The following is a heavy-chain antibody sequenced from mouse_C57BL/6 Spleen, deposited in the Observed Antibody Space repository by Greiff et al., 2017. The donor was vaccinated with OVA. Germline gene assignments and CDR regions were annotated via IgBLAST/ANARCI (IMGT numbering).Heavy chain of an antibody. CDR3: ARQLAGYCDV. CDR2: ISNLASSI. Sequence: DVKLVESGGGLVQPGGSLKLSCAASGFTFSDYGMAWVRQAPRKGPEWVAFISNLASSIYYADHVTGRFTISRENAKNTLDLEMSSLRSEDTAMYYCARQLAGYCDVWGTGTTVTVSS. J-gene: IGHJ1*03. CDR1: GFTFSDYG. V-gene: IGHV5-15*01.